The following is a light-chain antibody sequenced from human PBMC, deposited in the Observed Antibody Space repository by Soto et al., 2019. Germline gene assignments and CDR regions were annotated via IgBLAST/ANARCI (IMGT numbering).Light chain of an antibody. CDR1: QNISVY. Sequence: TQSPASLSFSVGYRATITCRASQNISVYLAWYRQKPGQAPRLLIYDASNRATGIPARFSGSGSGTDFTLTISSLEPEDFAVYYCNQRNNWHPGITLGQGTRLEIK. CDR2: DAS. V-gene: IGKV3-11*01. CDR3: NQRNNWHPGIT. J-gene: IGKJ5*01.